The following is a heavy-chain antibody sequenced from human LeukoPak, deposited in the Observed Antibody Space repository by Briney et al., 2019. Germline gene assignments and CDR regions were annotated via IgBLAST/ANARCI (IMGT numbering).Heavy chain of an antibody. CDR3: ARDPIIVGAPFSAFDI. CDR2: ISSSSSTI. CDR1: GFTFSSYS. Sequence: QPGGSLRLSCAASGFTFSSYSMNWVRQAPGKGLEWVSYISSSSSTIYYADSVKGRFTISRDNAKNSLYLQMNSLRAEDTAVYYCARDPIIVGAPFSAFDIWGQGTMVTVSS. J-gene: IGHJ3*02. V-gene: IGHV3-48*01. D-gene: IGHD1-26*01.